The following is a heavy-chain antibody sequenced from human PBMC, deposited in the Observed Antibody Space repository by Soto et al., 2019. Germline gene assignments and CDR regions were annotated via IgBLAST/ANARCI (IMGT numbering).Heavy chain of an antibody. CDR3: AKDTSIAAAGIDY. CDR2: ISWNSGSI. V-gene: IGHV3-9*01. J-gene: IGHJ4*02. CDR1: GFMFDDYA. D-gene: IGHD6-13*01. Sequence: GGSLRLSCAASGFMFDDYAMHWVRQAPGKGLEWVSGISWNSGSIGYADSVKGRFTTSRDNAKNSLYLQMNSLRAEDTALYYCAKDTSIAAAGIDYWGQGTLVTVSS.